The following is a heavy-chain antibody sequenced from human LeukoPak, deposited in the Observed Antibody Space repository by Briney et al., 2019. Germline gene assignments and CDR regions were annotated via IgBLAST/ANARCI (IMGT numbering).Heavy chain of an antibody. CDR2: IKEDGSEE. CDR3: ARWGTYSSSWLGAFDI. Sequence: PGGSLRLSCAASGFTFSSYWMSWVRQAPGKGLEWVANIKEDGSEEYYVDSVKGRFTISRDNAKNSLHLQMNSPRAEDTAVYYCARWGTYSSSWLGAFDIWGQGTMVTVSS. CDR1: GFTFSSYW. D-gene: IGHD6-13*01. V-gene: IGHV3-7*05. J-gene: IGHJ3*02.